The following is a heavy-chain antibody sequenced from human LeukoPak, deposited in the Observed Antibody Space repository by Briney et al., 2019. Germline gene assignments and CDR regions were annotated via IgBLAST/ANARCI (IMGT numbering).Heavy chain of an antibody. V-gene: IGHV4-39*07. CDR1: GGSISSTSYY. CDR3: ARGGDIPRERRLNY. Sequence: SETLSLTCTVSGGSISSTSYYWGWIRQPPGKGLEWIGSIYYSGSTYYNPSLKSRVTISVDKSKNQFSLKLSSVTAADTAVYYCARGGDIPRERRLNYWGQGTLVTVSS. J-gene: IGHJ4*02. CDR2: IYYSGST. D-gene: IGHD1-26*01.